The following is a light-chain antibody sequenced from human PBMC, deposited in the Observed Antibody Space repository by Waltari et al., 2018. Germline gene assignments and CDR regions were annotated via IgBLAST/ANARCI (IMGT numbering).Light chain of an antibody. Sequence: QTVVTQEPSFSVSPGGTVTLTCGLNSGSVSATNFPSWYQQTPGQPPPALRYYIDSRTAGVPNGFSGSIIGDKAALTITGAQADDESDYYCALYVHSGLWIFGGGTRLTVL. J-gene: IGLJ2*01. CDR3: ALYVHSGLWI. CDR2: YID. V-gene: IGLV8-61*01. CDR1: SGSVSATNF.